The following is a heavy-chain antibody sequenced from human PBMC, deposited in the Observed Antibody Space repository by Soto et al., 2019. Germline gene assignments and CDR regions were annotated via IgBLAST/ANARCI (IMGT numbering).Heavy chain of an antibody. CDR3: ARTPDYYGSGEYYFDY. CDR1: GGSISSSSYY. J-gene: IGHJ4*02. D-gene: IGHD3-10*01. Sequence: SETLSLTCTVSGGSISSSSYYWGWIRQPPGKGLEWIGSIYYSGSTYYNPSLKSRVTISVDTSKNQFSLKLSSVTAADTAVYNCARTPDYYGSGEYYFDYWGQGTLVTVSS. CDR2: IYYSGST. V-gene: IGHV4-39*01.